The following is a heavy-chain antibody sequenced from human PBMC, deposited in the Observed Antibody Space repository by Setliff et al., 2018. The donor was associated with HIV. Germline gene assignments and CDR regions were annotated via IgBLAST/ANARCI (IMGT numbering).Heavy chain of an antibody. J-gene: IGHJ6*02. V-gene: IGHV1-69*05. CDR3: ASVPMEYSGHNSDSGSYYYHYGLDV. D-gene: IGHD5-12*01. Sequence: SVKVSCKASGGTFSTHAINWVRQAPGQGLEWMGGIIPIFGTTHYAQKFQGRVTITTDESTNTAYMELGSLRSEDTAVYYCASVPMEYSGHNSDSGSYYYHYGLDVWGQGTTVTVSS. CDR2: IIPIFGTT. CDR1: GGTFSTHA.